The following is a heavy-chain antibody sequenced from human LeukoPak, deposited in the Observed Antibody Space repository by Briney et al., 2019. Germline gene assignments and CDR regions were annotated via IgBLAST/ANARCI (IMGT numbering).Heavy chain of an antibody. D-gene: IGHD3-16*02. J-gene: IGHJ4*02. V-gene: IGHV3-7*01. CDR3: ARVVWSYPDY. CDR2: IKQDGSEK. Sequence: GGSLRLSCAASGFTFSSYLMSWVRQAPGKGLEWVANIKQDGSEKYYVDSVKGRFTISRDNAENSLYLQINGLRAEDTAVYYCARVVWSYPDYWGQGTLVTVSA. CDR1: GFTFSSYL.